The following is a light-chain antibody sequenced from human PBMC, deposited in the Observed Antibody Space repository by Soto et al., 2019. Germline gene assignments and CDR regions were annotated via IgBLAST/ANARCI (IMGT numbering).Light chain of an antibody. Sequence: QSALTQPRSVSGSPGQSVTITCTGTSNDVGSYSYVSWFQRHPGNAPKLIIFDVSQRPSGVPDRFSASKSGNTASLTISGLQAEDEADYYCCSYAGSYTYVFGTGTKLTVL. CDR3: CSYAGSYTYV. CDR2: DVS. V-gene: IGLV2-11*01. CDR1: SNDVGSYSY. J-gene: IGLJ1*01.